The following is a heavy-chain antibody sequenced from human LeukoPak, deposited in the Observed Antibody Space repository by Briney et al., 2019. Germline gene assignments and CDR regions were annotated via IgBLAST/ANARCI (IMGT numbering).Heavy chain of an antibody. V-gene: IGHV3-48*03. CDR2: ISSSGSTI. CDR1: GFTFSSYE. D-gene: IGHD5-18*01. Sequence: GGSLRLSCAASGFTFSSYEMNWVRQAPGKGLEWVSYISSSGSTIYYADSVKGRFTISRDNAKNSLYLQMNSLRAEDTAVYYCARDQDVDTAMVFDYWGQGTLVTVSS. J-gene: IGHJ4*02. CDR3: ARDQDVDTAMVFDY.